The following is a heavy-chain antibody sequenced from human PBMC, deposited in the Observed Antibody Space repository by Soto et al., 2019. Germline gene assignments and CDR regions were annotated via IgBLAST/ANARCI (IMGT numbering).Heavy chain of an antibody. V-gene: IGHV3-33*01. Sequence: QVQLVESGGGVVQPGRSLRLSCAASGFTFSTYGMHWVRQAPGKGLEWVAVIWYAGSNKYYADSVKGRFTFSRDNSKNSVYLQMNSLRAEDTAVYYCAWGMVRFDFWGQGTLVTVSS. J-gene: IGHJ4*02. CDR1: GFTFSTYG. CDR3: AWGMVRFDF. CDR2: IWYAGSNK. D-gene: IGHD2-8*01.